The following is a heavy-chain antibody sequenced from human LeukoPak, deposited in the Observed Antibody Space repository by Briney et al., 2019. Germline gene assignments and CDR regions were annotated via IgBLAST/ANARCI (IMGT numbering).Heavy chain of an antibody. J-gene: IGHJ5*02. Sequence: SQTLSLTCTVSGGSILDSTYYWAWIRQPPGKGLEWIATIFYNGNTHYNPSLKSRVTMSVDTVKNQFSLNLNSVTAADTAVYYCARQSSGYYYGWFDPWGQGTLVTVSS. CDR2: IFYNGNT. CDR3: ARQSSGYYYGWFDP. D-gene: IGHD3-22*01. V-gene: IGHV4-39*01. CDR1: GGSILDSTYY.